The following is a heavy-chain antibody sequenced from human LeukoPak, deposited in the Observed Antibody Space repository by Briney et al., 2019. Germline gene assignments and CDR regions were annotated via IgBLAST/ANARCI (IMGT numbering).Heavy chain of an antibody. CDR2: ISWNSGSI. CDR1: GFTFDDYA. Sequence: PGGSLRLSCAASGFTFDDYAMHWVRQAPGKGLEWVSGISWNSGSIGYADSVKGRFTISRDNAKNTLYLQMNSLRAEDTAVYYCAGNVDYWGQGTLVTVSS. J-gene: IGHJ4*02. CDR3: AGNVDY. V-gene: IGHV3-9*01. D-gene: IGHD1-1*01.